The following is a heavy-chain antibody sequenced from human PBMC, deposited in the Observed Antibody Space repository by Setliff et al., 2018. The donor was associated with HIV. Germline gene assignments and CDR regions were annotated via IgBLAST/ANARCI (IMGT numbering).Heavy chain of an antibody. CDR1: GGSTSTSGYY. CDR2: IYSSGST. Sequence: SETLSLTCTVSGGSTSTSGYYWGWIRQPPGKGREWIGSIYSSGSTYYNPSLKSRVTISVETSKNQFSLKLKSVTAADTAVYYCATSAESGFGIHWGVFNIWGQGTRVTGS. J-gene: IGHJ3*02. V-gene: IGHV4-39*01. CDR3: ATSAESGFGIHWGVFNI. D-gene: IGHD3-10*01.